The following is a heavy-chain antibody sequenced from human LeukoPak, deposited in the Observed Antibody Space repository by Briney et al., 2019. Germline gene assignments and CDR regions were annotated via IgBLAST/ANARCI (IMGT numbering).Heavy chain of an antibody. V-gene: IGHV4-59*01. D-gene: IGHD1-26*01. J-gene: IGHJ6*02. CDR1: GGSISSYY. CDR2: IYYSGST. Sequence: SETLSLTCTVSGGSISSYYWSWIRQPPGKGLEWIGYIYYSGSTNYNPSLKSRVTISVDTSKNQFSLKLSSVTAADTAVYYCARARWELDYYCYYGMDVWGQGTTVTVSS. CDR3: ARARWELDYYCYYGMDV.